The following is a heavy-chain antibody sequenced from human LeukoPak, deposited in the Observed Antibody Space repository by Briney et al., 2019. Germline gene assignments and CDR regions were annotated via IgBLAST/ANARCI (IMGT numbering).Heavy chain of an antibody. Sequence: PGRSLRLSCAASGFTFSDYYMSWIRQAPGKGLEWVSYISSSGSTIYYADSVKGRFTISRDNAKNSLYLQMNSLRAEDTAVYYCARSLEWLFPNWFDPWGQGTLVTVSS. CDR3: ARSLEWLFPNWFDP. CDR1: GFTFSDYY. CDR2: ISSSGSTI. J-gene: IGHJ5*02. D-gene: IGHD3-3*01. V-gene: IGHV3-11*01.